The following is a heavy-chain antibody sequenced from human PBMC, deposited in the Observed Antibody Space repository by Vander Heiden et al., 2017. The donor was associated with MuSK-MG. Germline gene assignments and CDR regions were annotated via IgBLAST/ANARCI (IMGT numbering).Heavy chain of an antibody. CDR3: ARDEVAAGATQDAFDI. CDR1: GYSFTTYW. V-gene: IGHV5-51*01. CDR2: IYPGDSDT. Sequence: EVQLVQSGAEVKKPGESLKISCKGSGYSFTTYWIGWVRQMPGKGLEWMGIIYPGDSDTSYSPSVQGQVTISADKSINTVYLQLTSLKASDTAMYYCARDEVAAGATQDAFDIWGQGTMVTVSS. D-gene: IGHD1-26*01. J-gene: IGHJ3*02.